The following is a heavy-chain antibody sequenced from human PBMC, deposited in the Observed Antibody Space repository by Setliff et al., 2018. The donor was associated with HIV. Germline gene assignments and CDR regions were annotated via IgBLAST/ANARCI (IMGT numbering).Heavy chain of an antibody. CDR1: GYSFTNYG. V-gene: IGHV1-18*01. D-gene: IGHD2-15*01. CDR2: ISSYNDNT. J-gene: IGHJ3*02. CDR3: AGDDVGYCSGGSCYHLFDTFDI. Sequence: ASVKVSCKASGYSFTNYGISWVRQAPGQGLEWMGWISSYNDNTNYALNLQGRVTMTTDTSTSTAYMERRSLRSDDTAVYYCAGDDVGYCSGGSCYHLFDTFDIWGQGTVVTVSS.